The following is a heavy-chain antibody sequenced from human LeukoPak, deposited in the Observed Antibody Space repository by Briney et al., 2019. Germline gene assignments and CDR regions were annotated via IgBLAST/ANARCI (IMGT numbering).Heavy chain of an antibody. D-gene: IGHD6-19*01. CDR1: GGSISSYY. J-gene: IGHJ4*02. CDR2: IYTSGST. CDR3: ARDRTTAGPYYFDY. Sequence: MPSETLSLTCTASGGSISSYYWSWIRQPAGKGLEWIGRIYTSGSTNYNPSLKSRVTMSVDTSKNQFSLKLSSVTAADTAVYYCARDRTTAGPYYFDYWGQGTLVTVSS. V-gene: IGHV4-4*07.